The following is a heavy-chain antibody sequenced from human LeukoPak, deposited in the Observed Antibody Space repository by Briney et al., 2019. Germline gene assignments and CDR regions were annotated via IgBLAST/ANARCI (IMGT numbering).Heavy chain of an antibody. V-gene: IGHV4-34*01. D-gene: IGHD3-3*01. CDR2: INHSGST. CDR1: GGSFSGYY. CDR3: ARDGAKTGFWSAFDN. Sequence: SETLSLTCAVYGGSFSGYYWSWIRQPPGKGLEWIGEINHSGSTNYNPSLKSRVTISVDTSKNQFSLKLSSVTAADTAVYFCARDGAKTGFWSAFDNWGQGILVAVSA. J-gene: IGHJ4*02.